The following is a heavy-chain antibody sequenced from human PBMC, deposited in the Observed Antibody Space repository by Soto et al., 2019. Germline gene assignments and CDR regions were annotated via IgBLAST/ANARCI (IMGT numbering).Heavy chain of an antibody. D-gene: IGHD6-13*01. Sequence: ASETLSLTCTASGVSISTSTYYWGWVRQPPGKGLEWIGYIYYSGSTYYNPSLKSRVTISVDTSKNQFSLKLSSVTAADTAVYYCARDSLYSSSWYPGYYGMDVWGQGTTVTVSS. CDR2: IYYSGST. CDR1: GVSISTSTYY. V-gene: IGHV4-31*03. J-gene: IGHJ6*02. CDR3: ARDSLYSSSWYPGYYGMDV.